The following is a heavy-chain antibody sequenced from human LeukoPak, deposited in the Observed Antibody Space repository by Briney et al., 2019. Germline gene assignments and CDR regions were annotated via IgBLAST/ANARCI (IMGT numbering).Heavy chain of an antibody. V-gene: IGHV3-23*01. CDR3: ANEYSKGDI. J-gene: IGHJ3*02. Sequence: GRSLRLSCAASGFTFSSYVMSWVRQAPGKGLEWVSAISGSGGNTYYADSVKGRFTISRDNSKNTLYLQMNSLRAEDAAVYYCANEYSKGDIWGQGTMVTVSS. D-gene: IGHD4-11*01. CDR2: ISGSGGNT. CDR1: GFTFSSYV.